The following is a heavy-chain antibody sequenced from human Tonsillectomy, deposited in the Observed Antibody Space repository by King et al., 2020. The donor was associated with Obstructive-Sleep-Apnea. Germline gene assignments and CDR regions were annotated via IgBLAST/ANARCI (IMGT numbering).Heavy chain of an antibody. CDR2: MWHSGST. Sequence: QLQESGPGLVKPSETLSLTCTVSGYSISSGYYWGWIRQPPGKGLEWIGSMWHSGSTYYNPSLDSRVTLSRNTSKNQFSLNLSSVTAADTAVYYCTRGPDILARQWGQGTLVTVSS. J-gene: IGHJ4*02. V-gene: IGHV4-38-2*02. CDR1: GYSISSGYY. D-gene: IGHD3-9*01. CDR3: TRGPDILARQ.